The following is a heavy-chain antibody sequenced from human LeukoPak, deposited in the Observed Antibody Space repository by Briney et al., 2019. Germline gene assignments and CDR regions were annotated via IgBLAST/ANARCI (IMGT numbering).Heavy chain of an antibody. J-gene: IGHJ5*02. D-gene: IGHD6-13*01. CDR2: IIPIFGTA. CDR1: GGTFSSYA. CDR3: ARSLVLENWFDP. Sequence: SVKVSCKASGGTFSSYAISWVRQAPGQGLEWMGGIIPIFGTANYAQKFQGRVTITADESTSTAYMELSSLRSKDTAVYHCARSLVLENWFDPWGQGTLVTVSS. V-gene: IGHV1-69*13.